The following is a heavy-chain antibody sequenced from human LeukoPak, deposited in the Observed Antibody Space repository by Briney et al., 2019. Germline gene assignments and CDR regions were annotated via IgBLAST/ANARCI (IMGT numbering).Heavy chain of an antibody. CDR2: IKPNSGDT. Sequence: ASVKVSCKASGFTLTGSYMHWVRQDPRQGLQWMGWIKPNSGDTDYAQKFQGRVTMTRDTSISTVYMELSSLRSDDTAVYYCARADSVPAGDYHYWYMDVWGKGTTVTVSS. V-gene: IGHV1-2*02. D-gene: IGHD2-2*01. J-gene: IGHJ6*03. CDR1: GFTLTGSY. CDR3: ARADSVPAGDYHYWYMDV.